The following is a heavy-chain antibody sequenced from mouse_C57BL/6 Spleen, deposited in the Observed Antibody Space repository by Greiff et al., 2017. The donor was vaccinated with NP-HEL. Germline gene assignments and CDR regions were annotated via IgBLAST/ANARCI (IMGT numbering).Heavy chain of an antibody. V-gene: IGHV1-26*01. Sequence: VQLQQSGPELVKPGASVKISCKASGYTFTDYYMNWVKQSHGKSLEWIGDINPNNGGTSYNQKFKGKATLTVDKSSSTAYMELRSLTSEDSAVYYCARGGYYGSSYEFAYWGQGTLVTVSA. CDR2: INPNNGGT. D-gene: IGHD1-1*01. CDR3: ARGGYYGSSYEFAY. J-gene: IGHJ3*01. CDR1: GYTFTDYY.